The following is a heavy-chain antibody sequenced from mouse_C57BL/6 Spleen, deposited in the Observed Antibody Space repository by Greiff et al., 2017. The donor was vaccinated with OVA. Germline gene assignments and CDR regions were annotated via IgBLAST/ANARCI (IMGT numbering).Heavy chain of an antibody. CDR2: IYPGDGDT. V-gene: IGHV1-82*01. CDR3: ARRGVTPVVADYYAMDY. J-gene: IGHJ4*01. Sequence: QVQLKQSGPELVKPGASVKISCKASGYAFSSSWMNWVKQRPGKGLEWIGRIYPGDGDTNYNGKFKGKATLTADKSSSTAYMQLSSLTSEDSAVYFCARRGVTPVVADYYAMDYWGQGTSVTVSS. CDR1: GYAFSSSW. D-gene: IGHD1-1*01.